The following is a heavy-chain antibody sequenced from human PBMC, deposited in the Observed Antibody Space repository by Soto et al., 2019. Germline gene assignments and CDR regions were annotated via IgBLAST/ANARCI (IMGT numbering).Heavy chain of an antibody. CDR2: ISGSGGST. D-gene: IGHD3-10*01. CDR3: AKSGLLRSCRFD. J-gene: IGHJ4*02. CDR1: GFTFSSYS. Sequence: PGGSLRLSCAASGFTFSSYSISWVRQAPGKGLEWVSAISGSGGSTYYADSVKGRFTISRDNSKNTLYLQMNSLRAEDTAVYYCAKSGLLRSCRFDWGQGTLVTVSS. V-gene: IGHV3-23*01.